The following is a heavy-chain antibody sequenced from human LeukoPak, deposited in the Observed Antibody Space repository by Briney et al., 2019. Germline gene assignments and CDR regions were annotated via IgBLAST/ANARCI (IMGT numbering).Heavy chain of an antibody. CDR2: VSYDGSSK. J-gene: IGHJ4*02. Sequence: GGSLRLSCAASGFTFSSYGIHWVRQAPGKGLEWVAVVSYDGSSKYYADSVKGRFTISRDNSKNSLYLQMNSLRAEDTAVYYCARGHIAVAGHYGAGPSDSWGQGTLVTVSS. CDR1: GFTFSSYG. D-gene: IGHD6-19*01. CDR3: ARGHIAVAGHYGAGPSDS. V-gene: IGHV3-30*13.